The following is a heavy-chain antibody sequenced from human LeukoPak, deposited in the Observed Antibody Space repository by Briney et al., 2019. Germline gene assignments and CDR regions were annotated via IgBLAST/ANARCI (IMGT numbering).Heavy chain of an antibody. CDR3: ATYYDILSGYTFDY. CDR1: GVSIRSSYYY. Sequence: KPSETLSLTCTVSGVSIRSSYYYWGWIRQPPGKGLEWIGEIHDTGSTNYNPPLKSRVTMSLDKSKNQFSLNLNSVTAADTAVYYCATYYDILSGYTFDYWGQGTLVAVSS. CDR2: IHDTGST. D-gene: IGHD3-9*01. V-gene: IGHV4-39*07. J-gene: IGHJ4*02.